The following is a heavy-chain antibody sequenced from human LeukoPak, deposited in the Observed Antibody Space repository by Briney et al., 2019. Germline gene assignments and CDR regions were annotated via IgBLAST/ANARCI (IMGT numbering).Heavy chain of an antibody. Sequence: GGSLRLSCAASGFTFSSYGMSWVRQAPGKGLEWVGRVKSRYDGVTIQYGAPVKGRFTISRDDSKNTLYLQMNSLKNEDTAVYFCVTYGLTILFRGIRYFDHWGQGTLVTVSS. CDR3: VTYGLTILFRGIRYFDH. CDR2: VKSRYDGVTI. J-gene: IGHJ4*02. D-gene: IGHD3-9*01. CDR1: GFTFSSYG. V-gene: IGHV3-15*06.